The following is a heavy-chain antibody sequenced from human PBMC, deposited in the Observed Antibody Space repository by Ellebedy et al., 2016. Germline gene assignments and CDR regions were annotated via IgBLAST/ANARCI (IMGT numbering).Heavy chain of an antibody. CDR3: ADGERTYYDYNRPLP. CDR1: GFTFSSYW. CDR2: INSDEITT. Sequence: GESLKISCAASGFTFSSYWMHWVRQAPGKGLVWVSHINSDEITTNYADSVRGRFTVSRDNSKNTLYLQMNSLRAEDTAVYYCADGERTYYDYNRPLPWGQGTLVTVSS. J-gene: IGHJ5*02. D-gene: IGHD3-3*01. V-gene: IGHV3-74*01.